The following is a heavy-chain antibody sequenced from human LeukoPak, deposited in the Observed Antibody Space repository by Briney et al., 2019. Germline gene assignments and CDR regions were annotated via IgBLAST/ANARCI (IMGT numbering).Heavy chain of an antibody. D-gene: IGHD2-15*01. CDR3: AREGRVVVVAATTPFDY. V-gene: IGHV3-30*04. CDR1: GFTFSSYA. J-gene: IGHJ4*02. Sequence: GSLRLSCAASGFTFSSYAMHWVRQAPGKGLEWVAVISYDGSNKYYADSVKGRFTISRDNSKNTLYLQMNSLRAEDTAVYYCAREGRVVVVAATTPFDYWGQGTLVTVSS. CDR2: ISYDGSNK.